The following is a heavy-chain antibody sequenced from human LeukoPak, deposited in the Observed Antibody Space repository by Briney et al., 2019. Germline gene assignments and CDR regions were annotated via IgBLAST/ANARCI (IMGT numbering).Heavy chain of an antibody. CDR3: ARLKGVFDP. CDR2: IYTSGST. J-gene: IGHJ5*02. CDR1: GGSITSGTYF. Sequence: SETLSLTCTVSGGSITSGTYFWSWIRQPAGKGLEWIGRIYTSGSTNYNPSLKSRVTISADTSKNQFSLKLNSVTAADTAVYYCARLKGVFDPWGQGTLVTVSS. V-gene: IGHV4-61*02.